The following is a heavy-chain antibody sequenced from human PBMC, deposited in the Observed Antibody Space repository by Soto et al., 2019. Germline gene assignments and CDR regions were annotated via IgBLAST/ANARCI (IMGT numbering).Heavy chain of an antibody. Sequence: SETLSLTCTVSGGSISSSSYYWGWIRQPPGKGLEWIGSIYYSGSTYYNPSLKSRVTISVDTSKNQFSLKLSSVTAADTAVYYCARHPSPRPVSSNWFDPWGQGTLVTVSS. CDR2: IYYSGST. J-gene: IGHJ5*02. D-gene: IGHD2-2*01. CDR1: GGSISSSSYY. CDR3: ARHPSPRPVSSNWFDP. V-gene: IGHV4-39*01.